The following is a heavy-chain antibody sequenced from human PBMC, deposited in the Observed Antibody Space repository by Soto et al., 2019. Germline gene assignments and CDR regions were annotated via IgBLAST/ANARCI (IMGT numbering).Heavy chain of an antibody. V-gene: IGHV3-9*01. J-gene: IGHJ4*02. CDR1: GFTFDDYA. Sequence: EVQLVESGGGLVQPGRTLRLSCAASGFTFDDYAMHWVRQAPGKGLEWVSGISWNSGSIGYADSVKGRFTISRDNAKNSLYLQMTSLRAEDTALYYCAKDRDYYYDSSGYYPADWGQGTLVTVSS. CDR3: AKDRDYYYDSSGYYPAD. CDR2: ISWNSGSI. D-gene: IGHD3-22*01.